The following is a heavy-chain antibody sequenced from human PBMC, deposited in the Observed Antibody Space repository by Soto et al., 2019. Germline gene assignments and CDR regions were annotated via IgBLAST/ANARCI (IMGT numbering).Heavy chain of an antibody. CDR1: GGTFSSYA. CDR3: ARGGHYGDYDFHY. Sequence: SVKVSCKASGGTFSSYAISWVRQAPGQGLEWMGGIIPIFGTANYAQKFQGRVTITADESTSTAYMELSSLRSEDTAVYYCARGGHYGDYDFHYWGQGTMVTVYS. CDR2: IIPIFGTA. J-gene: IGHJ4*02. D-gene: IGHD4-17*01. V-gene: IGHV1-69*13.